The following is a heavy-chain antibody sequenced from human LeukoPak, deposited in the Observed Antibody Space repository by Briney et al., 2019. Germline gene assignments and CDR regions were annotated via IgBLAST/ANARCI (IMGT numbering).Heavy chain of an antibody. CDR2: IYSDGST. Sequence: RRSLRPSCAASGLTVSSNYMSWVRQAPGKWLEWISVIYSDGSTYYADSVRAGFTISRDNSKNALYFQMNSLRVEDTAVYYCARVWVVGADYYYGMDVWGQGTMVTVSS. V-gene: IGHV3-66*02. CDR1: GLTVSSNY. D-gene: IGHD1-26*01. J-gene: IGHJ6*02. CDR3: ARVWVVGADYYYGMDV.